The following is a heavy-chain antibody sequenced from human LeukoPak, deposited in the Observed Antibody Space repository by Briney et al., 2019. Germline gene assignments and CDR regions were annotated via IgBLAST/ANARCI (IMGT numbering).Heavy chain of an antibody. CDR1: GGSFCGYY. V-gene: IGHV4-34*01. D-gene: IGHD5-24*01. CDR2: INHSGST. CDR3: ARSGDGYNYGDY. Sequence: PSETLSLTCAVYGGSFCGYYWSWIRQPPGKGLEWIGEINHSGSTNYNPSLKSRVTISVDTSKNQFSLKLSSVTAAETAVYYCARSGDGYNYGDYWGQGTLVTVSS. J-gene: IGHJ4*02.